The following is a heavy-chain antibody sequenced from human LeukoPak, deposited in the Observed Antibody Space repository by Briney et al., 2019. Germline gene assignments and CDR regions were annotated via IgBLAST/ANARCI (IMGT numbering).Heavy chain of an antibody. Sequence: SETLSLSCTVSGGSISSYYWSWIRQSPGKGLECIGYIHYTGSTNYNPSLKSRVTMSVDTSKNQFSLNLISVTAADTAVYYCARDLTDYYELDYWGQGTLVTVSS. CDR2: IHYTGST. CDR1: GGSISSYY. V-gene: IGHV4-59*12. CDR3: ARDLTDYYELDY. D-gene: IGHD3-22*01. J-gene: IGHJ4*02.